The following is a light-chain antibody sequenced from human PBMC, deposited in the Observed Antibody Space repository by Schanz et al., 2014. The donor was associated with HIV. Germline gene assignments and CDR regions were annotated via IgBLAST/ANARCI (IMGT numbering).Light chain of an antibody. CDR3: QQSYSATPYT. CDR1: QDIRAR. V-gene: IGKV1-39*01. J-gene: IGKJ2*01. Sequence: DIQMTQSPSTLSASVGDRVTITCRASQDIRARLAWYQQKPGKAPNLLIYAASSLQSGVPSRFSGSGSGTHFTLTITGLQFEDFATYYCQQSYSATPYTFGQGTKVEIK. CDR2: AAS.